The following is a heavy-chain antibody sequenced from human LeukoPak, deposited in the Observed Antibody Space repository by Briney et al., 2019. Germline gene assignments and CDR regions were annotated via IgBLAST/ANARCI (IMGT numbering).Heavy chain of an antibody. Sequence: SETLSLTCAVSGYSISSGYYWGWIRQPPGKGLEWIGSIYHSGSTYYNPSLKSRVTISVDTSKNQFSLKLSSVTAADTAVYYCARGGEMVLDAFDIWGQGTMVTVSS. CDR2: IYHSGST. J-gene: IGHJ3*02. V-gene: IGHV4-38-2*01. CDR3: ARGGEMVLDAFDI. CDR1: GYSISSGYY. D-gene: IGHD3-16*01.